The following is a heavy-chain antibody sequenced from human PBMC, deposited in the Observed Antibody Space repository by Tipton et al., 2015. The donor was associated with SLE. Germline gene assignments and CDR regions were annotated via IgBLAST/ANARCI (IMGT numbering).Heavy chain of an antibody. CDR1: GYTFTSHL. CDR2: IKPDNSRT. Sequence: QSGPEVKKPGASVKVSCKTSGYTFTSHLVHWVRQTPGQGLEWMGVIKPDNSRTDYARKFQGRVTMTRDTSTSTVYMTVSNLTSEDTAEYYCGLLGDSDDYWGQGTLVTVSS. CDR3: GLLGDSDDY. V-gene: IGHV1-46*01. D-gene: IGHD2-15*01. J-gene: IGHJ4*02.